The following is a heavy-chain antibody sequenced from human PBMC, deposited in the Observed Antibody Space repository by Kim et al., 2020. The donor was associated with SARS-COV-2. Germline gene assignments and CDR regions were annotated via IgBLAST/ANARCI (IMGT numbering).Heavy chain of an antibody. V-gene: IGHV4-34*01. D-gene: IGHD6-19*01. CDR2: INHSGST. J-gene: IGHJ4*02. CDR1: GGSFSGYY. CDR3: ARGAVAGTLAVDY. Sequence: SETLSLTCAVYGGSFSGYYWSWIRQPPGKGLEWIGEINHSGSTNYNPSLKSRVTISVDTSKNQFSLKLSSVTAADTAVYYCARGAVAGTLAVDYWGQGTL.